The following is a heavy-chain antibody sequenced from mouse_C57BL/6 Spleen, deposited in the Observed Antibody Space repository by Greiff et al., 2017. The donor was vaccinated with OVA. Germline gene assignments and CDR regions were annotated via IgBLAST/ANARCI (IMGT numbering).Heavy chain of an antibody. J-gene: IGHJ1*03. D-gene: IGHD1-1*01. Sequence: QVQLQQSGAELVRPGASVTLSCKASGYTFTDYEMHWVKQTPVHGLEWIGAIDPETGGTAYNQKFKGKAILTADKSSSTAYMELRSLTSDDSAVYYCTRENFLITTVVASDVWGTGTTVTVSS. CDR1: GYTFTDYE. V-gene: IGHV1-15*01. CDR3: TRENFLITTVVASDV. CDR2: IDPETGGT.